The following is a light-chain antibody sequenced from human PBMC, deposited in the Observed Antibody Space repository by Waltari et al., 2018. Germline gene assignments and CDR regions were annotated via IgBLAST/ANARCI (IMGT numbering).Light chain of an antibody. CDR2: AAS. CDR3: QQSYRTPPYT. Sequence: DIQMTQSPSSLSASVGDRVSISCRASQTISSYLNWYQQKPGKAPRLLIYAASSLQTGVPSRFSGSGFGTDFTLTISSLQPEDFATYYCQQSYRTPPYTFGQGTKEEIK. CDR1: QTISSY. J-gene: IGKJ2*01. V-gene: IGKV1-39*01.